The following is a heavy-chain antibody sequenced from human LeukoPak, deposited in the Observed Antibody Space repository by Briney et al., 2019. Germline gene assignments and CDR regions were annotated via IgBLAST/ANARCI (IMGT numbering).Heavy chain of an antibody. CDR3: ARGDYETHGYQTR. J-gene: IGHJ4*02. CDR1: RYIFTSYV. V-gene: IGHV7-4-1*02. D-gene: IGHD3-22*01. Sequence: ASVKVSCKASRYIFTSYVLHWVRQAPGQGLEWMGWINTNTGNPTYAQGFTGRFVFSLDTSVSTAYLQISSLKADDTAMYYCARGDYETHGYQTRWGQGTLVTVSS. CDR2: INTNTGNP.